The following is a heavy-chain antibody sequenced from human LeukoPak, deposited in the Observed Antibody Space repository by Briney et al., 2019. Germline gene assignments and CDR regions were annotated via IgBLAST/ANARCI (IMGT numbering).Heavy chain of an antibody. V-gene: IGHV1-18*04. CDR1: GYTFTSYG. CDR2: ISAYNGNT. D-gene: IGHD2-2*01. Sequence: ASVKVSCKASGYTFTSYGISWVRQAPGQGLEWMGWISAYNGNTNYAQKLQGRVTMTTDTSTSTAYMELRSLRSDDTAVYYCARVGLGYCGSTSCYEFDYWGQGTLVTVPS. CDR3: ARVGLGYCGSTSCYEFDY. J-gene: IGHJ4*02.